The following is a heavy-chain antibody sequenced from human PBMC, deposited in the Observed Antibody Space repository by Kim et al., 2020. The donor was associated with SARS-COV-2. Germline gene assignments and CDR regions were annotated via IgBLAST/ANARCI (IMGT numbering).Heavy chain of an antibody. J-gene: IGHJ1*01. V-gene: IGHV3-30-3*01. CDR2: ISYDGSNK. D-gene: IGHD3-3*01. Sequence: GGSLRLSCAASGFTFSSYAMHWVRQAPGKGLEWVAVISYDGSNKYYADSVKGRFTISRDNSKNTLYLQMNSLRAEDTAVYYCAREGSGNQYFQHWGQGTLVTVCS. CDR3: AREGSGNQYFQH. CDR1: GFTFSSYA.